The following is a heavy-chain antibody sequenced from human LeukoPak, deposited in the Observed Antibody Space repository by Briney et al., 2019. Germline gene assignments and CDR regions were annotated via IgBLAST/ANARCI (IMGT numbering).Heavy chain of an antibody. Sequence: SVKVSCKASGGTFSSYAISWVRQAPGQGLEWMGGIIPIFGTANYAQKFQGRVKITADESTSTAYMELGSLRSEDTAVYYCAIGYYDILTGPPGDPIDYWGQGTLVTVSS. CDR2: IIPIFGTA. D-gene: IGHD3-9*01. V-gene: IGHV1-69*13. CDR3: AIGYYDILTGPPGDPIDY. J-gene: IGHJ4*02. CDR1: GGTFSSYA.